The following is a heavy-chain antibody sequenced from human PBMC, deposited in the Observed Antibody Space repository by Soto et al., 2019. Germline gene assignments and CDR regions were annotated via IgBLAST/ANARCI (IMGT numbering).Heavy chain of an antibody. D-gene: IGHD1-1*01. CDR1: GGTFSSYA. J-gene: IGHJ3*02. V-gene: IGHV1-69*06. CDR3: ARSQNVDAFDI. Sequence: EEEQPPASVKVSCKASGGTFSSYAISWVRQAPGQGLEWMGGIIPIFGTANYAQKFQGRVTITADKSTSTAYMELSSLRSEDTAVYYCARSQNVDAFDIWGQGTMVTVSS. CDR2: IIPIFGTA.